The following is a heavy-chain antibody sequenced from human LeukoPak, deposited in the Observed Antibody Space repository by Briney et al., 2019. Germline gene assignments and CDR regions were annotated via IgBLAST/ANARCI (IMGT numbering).Heavy chain of an antibody. Sequence: GGSLRLSCAASGFTFSSYGMHWVRQAPGKGLEWVAFIRYDGSNKYYADSVKGRFTISRDNSKNTLYLQMNSLRAEDTAVYYCAKESRPGTAVAVMDYWGQGTLVTVSS. CDR2: IRYDGSNK. CDR3: AKESRPGTAVAVMDY. J-gene: IGHJ4*02. V-gene: IGHV3-30*02. CDR1: GFTFSSYG. D-gene: IGHD6-19*01.